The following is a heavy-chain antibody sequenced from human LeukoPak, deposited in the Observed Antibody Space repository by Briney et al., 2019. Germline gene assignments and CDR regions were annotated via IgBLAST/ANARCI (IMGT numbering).Heavy chain of an antibody. V-gene: IGHV3-7*01. J-gene: IGHJ4*02. Sequence: GRSLRLSCAASGFTSANYWMTWVRHPPREGREWVANINQDGSVKYYVDSVKGRFTISRDNAKNSVHLQVDSPRVEDTAVYICARIGYSSSSFDYWGQGTLVTVSS. CDR3: ARIGYSSSSFDY. CDR1: GFTSANYW. D-gene: IGHD6-6*01. CDR2: INQDGSVK.